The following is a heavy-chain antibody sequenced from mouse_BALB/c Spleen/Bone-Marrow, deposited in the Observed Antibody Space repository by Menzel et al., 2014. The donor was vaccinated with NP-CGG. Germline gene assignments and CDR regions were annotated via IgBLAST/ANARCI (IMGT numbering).Heavy chain of an antibody. CDR1: GFDFSRYW. J-gene: IGHJ4*01. Sequence: EVQVVESGGGLVQPGGSLKLSCAASGFDFSRYWMSWVRQAPGKGLEWIGEINPDSSAINYTPSLKDKFIISRDNAKNTLYLQMSKVRSEDTALYYCAREIPRGAMDYWGQGTSVTVSS. CDR2: INPDSSAI. V-gene: IGHV4-1*02. CDR3: AREIPRGAMDY.